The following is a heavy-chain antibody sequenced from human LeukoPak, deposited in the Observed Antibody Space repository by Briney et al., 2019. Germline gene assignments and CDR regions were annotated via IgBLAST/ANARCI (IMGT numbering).Heavy chain of an antibody. CDR1: GFTFSSYW. CDR3: ARDYPGDSFLWEDYFDY. D-gene: IGHD1-1*01. V-gene: IGHV3-74*01. Sequence: PGGSLRLSCAASGFTFSSYWMHWVRQAPGQGLVWVSRIKSDGSTNYADSVKGRFTISRDNAKNTVSLQMNSLRAEDTGVYYCARDYPGDSFLWEDYFDYWGQGTLVTVSS. J-gene: IGHJ4*02. CDR2: IKSDGST.